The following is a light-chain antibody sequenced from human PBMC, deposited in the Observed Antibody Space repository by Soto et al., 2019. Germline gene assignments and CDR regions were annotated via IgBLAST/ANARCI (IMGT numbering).Light chain of an antibody. CDR2: GAS. CDR1: QSISSXX. CDR3: QQYGNPPPNA. Sequence: EIVLTQSPGTLSLSPGERATLSCRASQSISSXXXAWYQQKPGQAPRVLIYGASSRATGIPDRVSGSGSGTDFTLTISRLEPEDFAVYFCQQYGNPPPNAFGQGTKVEIK. V-gene: IGKV3-20*01. J-gene: IGKJ2*01.